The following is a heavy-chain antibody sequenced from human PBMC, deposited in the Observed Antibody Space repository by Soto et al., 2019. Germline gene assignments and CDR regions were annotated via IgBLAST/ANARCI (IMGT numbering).Heavy chain of an antibody. Sequence: TGGSLRLSCAASGFTFSSYAMSWVRQAPGKGLEWVSAISGSGGSTYYADSVKGRFTISRDNSKNTLYLQMNSLRAEDTAVYYCAKDNYGGNSNWFDPWGQGTLVTVSS. CDR1: GFTFSSYA. D-gene: IGHD4-17*01. V-gene: IGHV3-23*01. J-gene: IGHJ5*02. CDR2: ISGSGGST. CDR3: AKDNYGGNSNWFDP.